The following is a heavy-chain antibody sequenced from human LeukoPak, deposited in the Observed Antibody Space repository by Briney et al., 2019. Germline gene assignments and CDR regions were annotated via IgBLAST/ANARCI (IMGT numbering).Heavy chain of an antibody. D-gene: IGHD6-13*01. J-gene: IGHJ4*02. CDR3: ARNKAAAGPIDY. Sequence: SETLSLTCTVSGGSISSYYWGWIRQPPGKGLEWIGYIYYSGSTIYNPSLRSRVTISVDTSKNQFSLKLSSVTAADTAVYYCARNKAAAGPIDYWGQGTLVTVSS. CDR2: IYYSGST. V-gene: IGHV4-59*01. CDR1: GGSISSYY.